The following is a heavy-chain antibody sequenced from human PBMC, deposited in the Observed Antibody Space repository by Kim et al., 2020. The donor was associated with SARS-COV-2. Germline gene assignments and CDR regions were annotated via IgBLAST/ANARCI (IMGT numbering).Heavy chain of an antibody. D-gene: IGHD2-8*01. CDR2: IYYSGST. CDR1: GGSISSSSYY. J-gene: IGHJ5*02. Sequence: SETLSLTCTVSGGSISSSSYYWGWIRQPPGKGLEWIGSIYYSGSTYYNPSLKSRVTISVDTSKNQFSLKLSSVTAADTAVYYCARHPGVLSGLSGWFDPWGQGTLVTVSS. CDR3: ARHPGVLSGLSGWFDP. V-gene: IGHV4-39*01.